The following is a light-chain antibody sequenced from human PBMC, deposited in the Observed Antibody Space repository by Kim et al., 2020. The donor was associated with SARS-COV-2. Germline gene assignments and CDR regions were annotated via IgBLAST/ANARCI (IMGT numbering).Light chain of an antibody. CDR1: QSDRRSY. Sequence: PGKSTPRAWRVTQSDRRSYLAATQRKTGQTRWLLINGGSSRATGNPDRFSGSVSGTDFTLTIRRLEPKDFAVYYCQQYGSSLVTFGPGTKVDIK. V-gene: IGKV3-20*01. CDR2: GGS. CDR3: QQYGSSLVT. J-gene: IGKJ3*01.